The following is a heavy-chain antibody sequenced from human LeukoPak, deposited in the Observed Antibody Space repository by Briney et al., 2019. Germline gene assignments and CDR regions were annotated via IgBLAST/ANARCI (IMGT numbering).Heavy chain of an antibody. J-gene: IGHJ4*02. CDR1: SGSISSGGYY. V-gene: IGHV4-31*03. Sequence: SETLSLTCTVSSGSISSGGYYWRWIRQHPGTGLEWIGYIYYSGSTYYNPSLKSRVTISVNTSKNQFSLKLSSVTAADTAVYYCAASPRTSGYDGLFDYWGQGTLVTVSS. CDR2: IYYSGST. D-gene: IGHD5-12*01. CDR3: AASPRTSGYDGLFDY.